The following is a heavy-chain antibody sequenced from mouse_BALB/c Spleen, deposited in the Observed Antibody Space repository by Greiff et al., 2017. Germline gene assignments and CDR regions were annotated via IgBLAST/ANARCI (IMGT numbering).Heavy chain of an antibody. Sequence: EVQLVESGGGLVQPGGSRKLSCAASGFTFSSFGMHWVRQAPEKGLEWVAYISSGSSTIYYADTVKGRFTISRDNPKNTLFLQMTSLRSEDTAMYYCAREGYGRAMDYWGQGTTLTVSS. J-gene: IGHJ2*01. D-gene: IGHD1-1*01. CDR1: GFTFSSFG. CDR3: AREGYGRAMDY. CDR2: ISSGSSTI. V-gene: IGHV5-17*02.